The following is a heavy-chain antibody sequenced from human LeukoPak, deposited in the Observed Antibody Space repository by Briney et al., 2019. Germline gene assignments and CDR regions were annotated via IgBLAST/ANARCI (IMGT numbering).Heavy chain of an antibody. CDR3: ARHPPFRYYDILTGYSGPPGTNWFDP. V-gene: IGHV4-34*01. D-gene: IGHD3-9*01. Sequence: PSEILSLTCAVYGGSFSGYYWSWIRQPPGKGLEWIGEINHSGSTNYNPSLKSRVTISVDTSKNQFSLKLSSVTAADTAVYYCARHPPFRYYDILTGYSGPPGTNWFDPWGQGTLVTVSS. CDR2: INHSGST. CDR1: GGSFSGYY. J-gene: IGHJ5*02.